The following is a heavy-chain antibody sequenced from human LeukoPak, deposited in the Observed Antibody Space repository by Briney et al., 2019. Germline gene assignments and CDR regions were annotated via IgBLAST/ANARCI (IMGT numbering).Heavy chain of an antibody. CDR1: RFTFSSCW. Sequence: GGSLRLSCAASRFTFSSCWMTWVRQAPGKGLEWVANIRQDGSEKNCVDSVKGRFTISRDNAKNSLYLQMNSLRAEDTAVYYCARLRYMDVWGKGTPVTVSS. CDR2: IRQDGSEK. V-gene: IGHV3-7*01. J-gene: IGHJ6*03. CDR3: ARLRYMDV. D-gene: IGHD3-3*01.